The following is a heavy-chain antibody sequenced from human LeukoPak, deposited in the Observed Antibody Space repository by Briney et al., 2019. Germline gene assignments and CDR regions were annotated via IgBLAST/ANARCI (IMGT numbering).Heavy chain of an antibody. D-gene: IGHD4-17*01. CDR3: AREGPGYGHYYFDY. CDR2: INPNSGGT. J-gene: IGHJ4*02. CDR1: GYTFTGYY. V-gene: IGHV1-2*02. Sequence: PEASVKVSCKASGYTFTGYYMHWVRQAPGQGLEWMGWINPNSGGTNYAQKFQGRVTMTRDTSISTAYMELSRLRSDDTAVYYCAREGPGYGHYYFDYWGQGTLVTVSS.